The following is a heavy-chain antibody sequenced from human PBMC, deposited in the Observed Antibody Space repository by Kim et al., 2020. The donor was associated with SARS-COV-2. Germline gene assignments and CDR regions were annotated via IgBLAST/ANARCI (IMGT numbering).Heavy chain of an antibody. V-gene: IGHV3-30*04. J-gene: IGHJ6*03. CDR2: MSSDGRNI. CDR3: SRSMGGDFHYMDV. D-gene: IGHD2-21*02. CDR1: GFTLSAYV. Sequence: GGSLRLSCTASGFTLSAYVLHWVRQAPGKGLEWVALMSSDGRNIFYADPVKGRFTISRDNSKNRLYLQMNSLRTEDKAVYFCSRSMGGDFHYMDVWGKGTTVTVSS.